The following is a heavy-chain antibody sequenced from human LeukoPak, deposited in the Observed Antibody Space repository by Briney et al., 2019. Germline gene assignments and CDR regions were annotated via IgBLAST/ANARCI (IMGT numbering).Heavy chain of an antibody. Sequence: SVKVSCKASGGTFSSYAISWVRQAPGQGLEWMGRIIPILGIANYAQKFQGRVTITADKSTSTAYMELSSLRSEDTAVYYCARVGGYLPQFDPWGQGTLVTVSS. V-gene: IGHV1-69*04. CDR1: GGTFSSYA. CDR3: ARVGGYLPQFDP. D-gene: IGHD3-16*01. J-gene: IGHJ5*02. CDR2: IIPILGIA.